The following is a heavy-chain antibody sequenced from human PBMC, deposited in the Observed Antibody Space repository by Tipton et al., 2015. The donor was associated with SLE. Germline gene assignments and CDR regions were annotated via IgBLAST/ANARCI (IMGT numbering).Heavy chain of an antibody. CDR1: GGSISSSSYY. J-gene: IGHJ6*02. Sequence: TLSLTCTVSGGSISSSSYYWGWIRQPPGKGLEWIGSIYYSGSTYYNPSLKSRVSISVDTSKNHFSLNLYSVTAADTAVYYCARGSRGVGFDAWGHGTTVIVSS. CDR2: IYYSGST. CDR3: ARGSRGVGFDA. V-gene: IGHV4-39*07. D-gene: IGHD3-10*01.